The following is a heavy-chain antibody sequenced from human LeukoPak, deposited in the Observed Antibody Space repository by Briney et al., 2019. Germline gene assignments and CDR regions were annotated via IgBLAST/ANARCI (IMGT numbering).Heavy chain of an antibody. CDR1: GFTFSSYW. J-gene: IGHJ6*02. CDR3: ARDRCSSTSCATSPANYYYYGMDV. Sequence: GGSLRLSCAASGFTFSSYWMSWVRQAPGKGLEWVSYISSSGSTIYYADSVKGRFTISRDNAKNSLYLQMNSLRAEDTAVYYCARDRCSSTSCATSPANYYYYGMDVWGQGTTVTVSS. CDR2: ISSSGSTI. V-gene: IGHV3-48*04. D-gene: IGHD2-2*01.